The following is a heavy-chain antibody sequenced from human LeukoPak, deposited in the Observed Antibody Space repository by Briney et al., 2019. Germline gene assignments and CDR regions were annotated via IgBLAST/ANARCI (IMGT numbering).Heavy chain of an antibody. D-gene: IGHD5-18*01. CDR1: GGSITSYY. CDR2: IYFRGST. V-gene: IGHV4-59*13. CDR3: TSSVDTSGFYFPYS. J-gene: IGHJ3*01. Sequence: SETLSLTCTVSGGSITSYYWSWIRQPPGKGLEWIGYIYFRGSTNYNPSLKSRVSMSVDTSKNQFSLKLTSVTAADTAVYYCTSSVDTSGFYFPYSWGQGTMVTVSS.